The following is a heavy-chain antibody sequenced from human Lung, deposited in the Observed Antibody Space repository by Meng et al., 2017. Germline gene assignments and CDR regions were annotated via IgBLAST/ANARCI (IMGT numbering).Heavy chain of an antibody. J-gene: IGHJ4*02. CDR3: AKDLQGGSSSWPYNY. Sequence: GGSLRLSCAASGFTFSSYAMSWVRQAPGKGLEWVSAISGSGGSTYYADSVKGRFTISRDNSKNTLYLQMNSLRAEDTAVYSCAKDLQGGSSSWPYNYWGQGTLVTVSS. V-gene: IGHV3-23*01. D-gene: IGHD6-13*01. CDR2: ISGSGGST. CDR1: GFTFSSYA.